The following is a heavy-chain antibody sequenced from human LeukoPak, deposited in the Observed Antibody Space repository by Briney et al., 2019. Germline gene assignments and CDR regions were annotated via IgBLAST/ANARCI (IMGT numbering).Heavy chain of an antibody. CDR1: GYSISRGYY. J-gene: IGHJ4*02. CDR3: ARAPGLDYVWGSYRSPWFDY. D-gene: IGHD3-16*02. CDR2: IYHSGST. V-gene: IGHV4-38-2*02. Sequence: SETLSLTCTVSGYSISRGYYWGWIRQPPGKGLEWIGSIYHSGSTYYNPSLKSRVTVSVDTSKNQFSLKLSSVTAADTAVYYCARAPGLDYVWGSYRSPWFDYWGQGTLVTVSS.